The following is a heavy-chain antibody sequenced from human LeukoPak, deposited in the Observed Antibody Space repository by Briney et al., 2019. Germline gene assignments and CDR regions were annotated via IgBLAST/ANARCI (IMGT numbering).Heavy chain of an antibody. J-gene: IGHJ4*02. CDR1: GYTLTELS. Sequence: ASVKVPCKVSGYTLTELSMHWVRQAPGKGLEWMGGFDPEDGETIYAQKFRGRVTMTEDTSTDTAYMELSSLRSEDTAMYYCATGQNQVGATLFDYWGQGTLVTVSS. CDR2: FDPEDGET. V-gene: IGHV1-24*01. D-gene: IGHD1-26*01. CDR3: ATGQNQVGATLFDY.